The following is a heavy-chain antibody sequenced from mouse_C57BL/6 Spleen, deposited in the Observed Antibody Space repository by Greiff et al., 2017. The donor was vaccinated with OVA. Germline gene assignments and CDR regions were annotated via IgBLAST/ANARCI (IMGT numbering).Heavy chain of an antibody. D-gene: IGHD4-1*02. Sequence: EVMLVESGGGLVKPGGSLKLSCAASGFTFSSYHMSWVRQTPEKRLEWVANISGCGGNTYYPASVKGRFTISRDNAKHTLYLQMSSLRSEDTAWYNCARHPNWDSAMYYWGHGTSVTVAS. J-gene: IGHJ4*01. CDR2: ISGCGGNT. CDR1: GFTFSSYH. V-gene: IGHV5-9*01. CDR3: ARHPNWDSAMYY.